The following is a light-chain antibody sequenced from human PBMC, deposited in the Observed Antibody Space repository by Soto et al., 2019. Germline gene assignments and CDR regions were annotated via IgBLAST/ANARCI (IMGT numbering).Light chain of an antibody. CDR2: KAS. V-gene: IGKV1-5*03. Sequence: DIQLTQSPSTLSASVGDRVTITCRASESISSWLAWYQQKPGKAPKLLIYKASNLESGVPSRFSGSGSGTEFTLTISSLQHDDFANYYCQQYNDYSAWTFGQGTKVDIK. J-gene: IGKJ1*01. CDR1: ESISSW. CDR3: QQYNDYSAWT.